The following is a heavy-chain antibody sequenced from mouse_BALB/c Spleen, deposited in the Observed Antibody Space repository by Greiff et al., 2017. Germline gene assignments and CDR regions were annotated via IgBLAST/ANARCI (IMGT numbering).Heavy chain of an antibody. CDR1: GFTFSSYG. CDR3: ARPPAIGTTWYFDY. Sequence: DVLLVESGGDLVKPGGSLKLSCAASGFTFSSYGMSWVRQTPDKRLEWVATISSGGGYTYYPDSVKGRFTISRDNAKNTLYLQMSSLKSEDTAMDYGARPPAIGTTWYFDYWGQGTTLTVSS. D-gene: IGHD2-14*01. V-gene: IGHV5-6*01. CDR2: ISSGGGYT. J-gene: IGHJ2*01.